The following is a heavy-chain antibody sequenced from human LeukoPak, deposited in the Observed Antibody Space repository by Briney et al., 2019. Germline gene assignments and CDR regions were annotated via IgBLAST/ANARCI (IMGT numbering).Heavy chain of an antibody. CDR3: ARGVLTRIRGVDSYYYMDV. V-gene: IGHV4-59*01. Sequence: PSETLSLTCSVSGGSMRSFYWSWIRQTPGKGLEWIGYIYFSGSTNYSPSLESRVTISLDTSKTQFSLKLSSVTAADTAVYYCARGVLTRIRGVDSYYYMDVWGKGTTVTISS. J-gene: IGHJ6*03. CDR1: GGSMRSFY. D-gene: IGHD3-10*01. CDR2: IYFSGST.